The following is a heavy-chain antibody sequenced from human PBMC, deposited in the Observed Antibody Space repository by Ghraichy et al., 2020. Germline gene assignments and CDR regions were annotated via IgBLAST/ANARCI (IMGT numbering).Heavy chain of an antibody. D-gene: IGHD2-21*02. CDR1: GFTFSSYG. J-gene: IGHJ4*02. CDR3: ARDRAVTAKGVEY. V-gene: IGHV3-33*01. Sequence: GGSLRLSCAASGFTFSSYGMHWVRQAPGKGLEWVAVIWYDGSNKYYADSVKGRFTISRDNSKNTLYLQMNSLRAEDTAVYYCARDRAVTAKGVEYWGQGTLVTVSS. CDR2: IWYDGSNK.